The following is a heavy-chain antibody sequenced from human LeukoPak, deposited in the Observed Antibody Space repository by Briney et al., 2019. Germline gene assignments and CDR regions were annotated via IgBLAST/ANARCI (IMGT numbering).Heavy chain of an antibody. V-gene: IGHV3-23*01. CDR1: GFTFSSYA. CDR2: ISGSGGST. J-gene: IGHJ4*02. D-gene: IGHD4-17*01. Sequence: PGGSLRLYCAASGFTFSSYAMSWVRQAPGKGLEWVSAISGSGGSTYYADSVKGRFTISRDSSKNTLYLQMNSLRAEDTAVYYCAKDSAATVSTFDYWGQGTLVTVSS. CDR3: AKDSAATVSTFDY.